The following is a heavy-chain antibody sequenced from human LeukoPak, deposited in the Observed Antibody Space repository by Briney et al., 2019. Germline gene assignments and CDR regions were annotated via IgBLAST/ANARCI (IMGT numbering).Heavy chain of an antibody. CDR3: ARVLPAVAGRGAFDI. CDR2: ISSSSSYT. J-gene: IGHJ3*02. V-gene: IGHV3-11*06. Sequence: PGGSLRLSCAASGFTFSDYYMSWIRQAPGKGLEWVSYISSSSSYTNYADSVKGRFTISRDNAKNSLYLQMNSLRAEDTAVYYCARVLPAVAGRGAFDIWGQGTMVTVSS. CDR1: GFTFSDYY. D-gene: IGHD6-19*01.